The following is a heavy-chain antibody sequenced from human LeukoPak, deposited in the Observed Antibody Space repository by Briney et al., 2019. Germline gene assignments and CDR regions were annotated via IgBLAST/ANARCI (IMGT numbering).Heavy chain of an antibody. CDR3: ARGPSVGPEIAAAGKEPGGFGYYYYMDV. D-gene: IGHD6-13*01. V-gene: IGHV1-18*01. CDR2: ISGYNGNT. J-gene: IGHJ6*03. CDR1: TYTFTRYG. Sequence: ASVKVSCTASTYTFTRYGISWVRQAPGQGLEWMGWISGYNGNTNYAQTLQGRVTMTTDTFTSTAYMELRSLRSDDTAVYYCARGPSVGPEIAAAGKEPGGFGYYYYMDVWGKGTTVTVSS.